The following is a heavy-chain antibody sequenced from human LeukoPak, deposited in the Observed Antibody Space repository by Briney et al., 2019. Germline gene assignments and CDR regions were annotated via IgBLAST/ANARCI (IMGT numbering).Heavy chain of an antibody. CDR1: GYTFTSYG. V-gene: IGHV1-18*01. J-gene: IGHJ6*02. D-gene: IGHD5-18*01. CDR2: ISAYNGNT. Sequence: ASVKVSCKASGYTFTSYGISWVRQAPGQGLEWMGWISAYNGNTNYAQKLQGRVTMTTDTSTSTAYMELRSLGSDDTAVYYCARGRQLWLTYGMDVWGQGTTVTVSS. CDR3: ARGRQLWLTYGMDV.